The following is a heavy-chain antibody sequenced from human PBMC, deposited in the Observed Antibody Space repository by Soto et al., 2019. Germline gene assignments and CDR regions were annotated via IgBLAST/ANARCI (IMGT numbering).Heavy chain of an antibody. D-gene: IGHD3-10*01. V-gene: IGHV1-8*01. CDR1: GNTFTSYD. CDR3: ARGRASGSYYLLDY. J-gene: IGHJ4*02. Sequence: ASVKVSCKASGNTFTSYDINWVRQATGHGLEWIGWVNPNSGNIGYAQKFQGRVTMTRDTAIRTAYMEVSRLRSDDTAVYYCARGRASGSYYLLDYWGQGTLVTVSS. CDR2: VNPNSGNI.